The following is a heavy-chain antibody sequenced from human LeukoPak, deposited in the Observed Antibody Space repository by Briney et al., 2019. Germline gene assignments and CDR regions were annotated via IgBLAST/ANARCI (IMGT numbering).Heavy chain of an antibody. CDR2: ISSSSSYI. CDR1: GFTFSSYA. CDR3: ATHGAYYYGSGSS. V-gene: IGHV3-21*01. Sequence: PGGSLRLSCAASGFTFSSYAMSWVRQAPGKGLEWVSSISSSSSYIYYADSVKGRFTISRDNAKNSLYLQMNSLRAEDTAVYYCATHGAYYYGSGSSWGQGTLVTVSS. J-gene: IGHJ5*02. D-gene: IGHD3-10*01.